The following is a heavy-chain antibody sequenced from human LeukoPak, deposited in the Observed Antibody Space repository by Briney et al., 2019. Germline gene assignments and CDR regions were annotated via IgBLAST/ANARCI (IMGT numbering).Heavy chain of an antibody. J-gene: IGHJ6*04. CDR2: IHSDGVRR. V-gene: IGHV3-74*01. D-gene: IGHD3-10*02. CDR1: GIIFRNYW. Sequence: PGGSLRLSCAASGIIFRNYWMHWVRQAPGKGLVWVSRIHSDGVRRNYVDTVKGRFTTSRDNAKNSLYLQMNSLRAEDTAVYYCAELGITMIGGVWGKGTTVTISS. CDR3: AELGITMIGGV.